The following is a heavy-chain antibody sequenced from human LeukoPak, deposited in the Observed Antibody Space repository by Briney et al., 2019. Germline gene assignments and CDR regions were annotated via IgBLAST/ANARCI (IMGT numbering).Heavy chain of an antibody. Sequence: ASVKVSCKASGYTFTGYYMHWVRQAPGQGLEWMGWINPNSGGTNYAQKFQGRVTMTRDTSISTAYMELSRLRSDDTAVYYCARDLKILLRSRYGMDVWGQGTTVTVSS. V-gene: IGHV1-2*02. D-gene: IGHD2/OR15-2a*01. CDR1: GYTFTGYY. J-gene: IGHJ6*02. CDR3: ARDLKILLRSRYGMDV. CDR2: INPNSGGT.